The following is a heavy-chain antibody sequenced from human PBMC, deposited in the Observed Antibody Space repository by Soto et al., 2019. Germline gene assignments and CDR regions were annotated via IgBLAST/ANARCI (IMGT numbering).Heavy chain of an antibody. CDR2: INLNSGDT. D-gene: IGHD5-12*01. CDR1: GDTFTDSS. J-gene: IGHJ5*02. CDR3: ARDLGGYDLYGPDT. Sequence: ASVKVSCKASGDTFTDSSMHWVRQAPGQGLEWMGWINLNSGDTFYAQIFQGRVTMTRDTSIVTAYMELSRLESDDTAIYYCARDLGGYDLYGPDTWGQGTLVTV. V-gene: IGHV1-2*02.